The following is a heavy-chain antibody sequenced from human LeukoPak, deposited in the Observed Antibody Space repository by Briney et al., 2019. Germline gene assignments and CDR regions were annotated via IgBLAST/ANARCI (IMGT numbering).Heavy chain of an antibody. CDR3: AEAGAIKFDY. Sequence: GGSLRLSCAASGFIFSNSAMSWVRQAPGKGLEWVAGINGGGTGTYYAYSVRGRVTISRDNSKSTLYLELNTVRAEDTAVYYCAEAGAIKFDYWGQGILVSVSS. V-gene: IGHV3-23*01. CDR1: GFIFSNSA. CDR2: INGGGTGT. J-gene: IGHJ4*02. D-gene: IGHD1-26*01.